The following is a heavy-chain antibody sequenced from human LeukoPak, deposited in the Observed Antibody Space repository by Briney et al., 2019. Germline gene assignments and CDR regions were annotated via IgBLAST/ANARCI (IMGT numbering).Heavy chain of an antibody. CDR3: TRAGRGVWFGEKNWFDP. CDR1: GYTFTGYY. Sequence: ASVKVSCKASGYTFTGYYMHWVRQAPGQGLEWMGWINPNSGGTNYAQKFQGRFTMTRDTSISTAYMELSRLRSDDTAVYYCTRAGRGVWFGEKNWFDPWGQGTLVTVSS. V-gene: IGHV1-2*02. CDR2: INPNSGGT. J-gene: IGHJ5*02. D-gene: IGHD3-10*01.